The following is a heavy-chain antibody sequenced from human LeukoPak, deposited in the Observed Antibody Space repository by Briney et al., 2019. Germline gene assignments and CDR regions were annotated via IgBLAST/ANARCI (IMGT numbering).Heavy chain of an antibody. CDR2: MNPNSGNT. J-gene: IGHJ6*02. Sequence: VASVKVSCKSSGYSFTDFDINWVRQATGQGLEWMGWMNPNSGNTGYAQKFQGRVTMTRNTSISTAYMELSSLRSEDTAVYYCARGGSGYDDYYYYGMDVWGQGTTVTVSS. CDR1: GYSFTDFD. D-gene: IGHD5-12*01. CDR3: ARGGSGYDDYYYYGMDV. V-gene: IGHV1-8*01.